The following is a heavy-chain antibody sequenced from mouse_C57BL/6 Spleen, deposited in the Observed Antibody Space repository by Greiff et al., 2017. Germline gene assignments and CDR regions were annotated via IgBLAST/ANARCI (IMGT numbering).Heavy chain of an antibody. Sequence: VKLQESGAELAKPGASVKLSCKASGYTFTSYWMHWVKQRPGQGLEWIGYINPSSGYTKYNQKFKDKATLTAYKSSSTAYMQLSSLTYEDSAVYYCASRSYYGNWDYWGQGTTLTVSS. D-gene: IGHD2-10*01. CDR1: GYTFTSYW. CDR2: INPSSGYT. J-gene: IGHJ2*01. CDR3: ASRSYYGNWDY. V-gene: IGHV1-7*01.